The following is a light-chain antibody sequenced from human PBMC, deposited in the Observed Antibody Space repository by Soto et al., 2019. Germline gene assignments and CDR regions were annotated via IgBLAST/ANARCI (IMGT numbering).Light chain of an antibody. CDR3: CSYAGSYPLMV. Sequence: QSALTQPRSVSGSPGQSVTISCTGTSSDVGGYNYVSWYQQHPGKAPKLMIYDVSKRPSGVPDRFSGSKSGNTASLTISGLQAEDEADYYCCSYAGSYPLMVFRTGTKVTVL. V-gene: IGLV2-11*01. CDR1: SSDVGGYNY. J-gene: IGLJ1*01. CDR2: DVS.